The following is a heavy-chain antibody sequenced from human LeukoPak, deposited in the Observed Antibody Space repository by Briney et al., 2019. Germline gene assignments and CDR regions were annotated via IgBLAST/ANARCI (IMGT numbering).Heavy chain of an antibody. CDR3: ARDSWFGENNWFDP. CDR2: IIPIFGTA. Sequence: SVKVSCKASGGAFSSYAISWVRQAPGQGLEWMGGIIPIFGTANYAQKFQGRVTITADESTSTAYMELSSLRSEDTAVYYCARDSWFGENNWFDPWGQGTLVTVSS. J-gene: IGHJ5*02. V-gene: IGHV1-69*01. CDR1: GGAFSSYA. D-gene: IGHD3-10*01.